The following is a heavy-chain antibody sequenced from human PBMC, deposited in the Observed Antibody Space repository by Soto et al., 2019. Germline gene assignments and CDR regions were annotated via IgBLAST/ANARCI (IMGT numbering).Heavy chain of an antibody. V-gene: IGHV4-4*02. CDR1: GGSVSRDNW. CDR2: IHHSGST. CDR3: AENGSYDLVN. D-gene: IGHD3-16*01. Sequence: QVQLQESGPGLVKPWGTLSLTCGVSGGSVSRDNWWSWVRQPPGKGLEWIGEIHHSGSTNYSPSLKSRVNMSVDKSRNQFSLKLTSVTAADTAVYYCAENGSYDLVNWGQGTRVTVSS. J-gene: IGHJ4*02.